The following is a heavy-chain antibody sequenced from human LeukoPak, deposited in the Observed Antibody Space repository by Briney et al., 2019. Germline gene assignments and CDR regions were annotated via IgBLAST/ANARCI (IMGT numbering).Heavy chain of an antibody. J-gene: IGHJ4*02. CDR1: GGYISSHY. D-gene: IGHD5-24*01. CDR2: IYYSGSSGST. CDR3: AGGGDGYQTRFDY. V-gene: IGHV4-59*11. Sequence: PSETLSLTCTVSGGYISSHYWNWIRQPPGQGLEWIGYIYYSGSSGSTNYNPSLRSRVTTSADTSKNQFSLKMTSVTAVDTAVYYCAGGGDGYQTRFDYWGQGTLLTVSS.